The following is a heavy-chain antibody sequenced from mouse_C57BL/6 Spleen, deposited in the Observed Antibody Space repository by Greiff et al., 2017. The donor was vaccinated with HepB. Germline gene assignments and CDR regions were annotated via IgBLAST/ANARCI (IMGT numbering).Heavy chain of an antibody. D-gene: IGHD1-1*01. CDR3: ARDAYGPYWYFEV. CDR2: SRNKANDYTT. CDR1: GFTFSDFY. Sequence: EVKLVESGGGLVQSGRSLRLSCATSGFTFSDFYMEWVRQAPGKGLEWIAASRNKANDYTTEYSASVKGRFIVSRDTSQSILYLQMNALRAEDTAIYYCARDAYGPYWYFEVWGTGTTVTVSS. V-gene: IGHV7-1*01. J-gene: IGHJ1*03.